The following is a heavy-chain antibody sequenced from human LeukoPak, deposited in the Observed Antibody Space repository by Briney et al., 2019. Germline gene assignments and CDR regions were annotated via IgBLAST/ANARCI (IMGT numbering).Heavy chain of an antibody. CDR3: ARVPTMIGYFDC. V-gene: IGHV3-21*01. D-gene: IGHD3-22*01. CDR1: GFTFSSYS. J-gene: IGHJ4*02. Sequence: PGGSLRLSCAASGFTFSSYSMNWVRQAPGKGLEWVSSISSSSSYIYYADSVKGRFTISRDNAKNSLYLQMNSLRAEDTAVYYCARVPTMIGYFDCWGQGTLVTVSS. CDR2: ISSSSSYI.